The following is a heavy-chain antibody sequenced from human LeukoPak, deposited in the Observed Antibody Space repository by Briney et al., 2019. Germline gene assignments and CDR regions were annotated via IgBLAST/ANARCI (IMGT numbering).Heavy chain of an antibody. V-gene: IGHV4-4*02. CDR2: ISLTGRT. J-gene: IGHJ4*02. D-gene: IGHD1-26*01. CDR3: SRESGAFSPLGY. Sequence: SETFCKACGVSGAPFSGTHWWGSVRQPPGQGLEWIGEISLTGRTTYNPSLNGRVTMSLDESSNQLSLSLTSVTAADTAIYYCSRESGAFSPLGYWGRGTLVIVPS. CDR1: GAPFSGTHW.